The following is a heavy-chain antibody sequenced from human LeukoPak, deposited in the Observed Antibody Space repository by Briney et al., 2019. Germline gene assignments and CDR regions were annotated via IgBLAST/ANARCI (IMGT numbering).Heavy chain of an antibody. CDR2: IYHSGST. CDR1: GGSISSSNW. J-gene: IGHJ3*02. Sequence: SETLSLTCAVSGGSISSSNWWSWVRQPPGKGLEWIGEIYHSGSTNYNPSLKSRVTISVDKSKNQFSLKLSSVTAADTAVYYCARDEGSYSSSWYGNAFDIWGQGTMVTVSS. V-gene: IGHV4-4*02. D-gene: IGHD6-13*01. CDR3: ARDEGSYSSSWYGNAFDI.